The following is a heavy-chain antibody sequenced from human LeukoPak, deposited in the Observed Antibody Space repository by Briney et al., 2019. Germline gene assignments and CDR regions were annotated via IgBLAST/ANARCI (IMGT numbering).Heavy chain of an antibody. CDR2: MNPNSGNT. Sequence: ASVKVSCKASGYTFTSYDINWVRQATGQGLEWMGWMNPNSGNTGYAQKFQGRVTMTRNTSISTAYMELSSLRSEDTAVYYCARRSYSSGWYFVYWGQGTLVTVSS. V-gene: IGHV1-8*01. D-gene: IGHD6-19*01. CDR1: GYTFTSYD. CDR3: ARRSYSSGWYFVY. J-gene: IGHJ4*02.